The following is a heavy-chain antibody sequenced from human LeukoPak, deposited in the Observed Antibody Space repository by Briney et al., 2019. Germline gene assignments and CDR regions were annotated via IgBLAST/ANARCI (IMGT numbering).Heavy chain of an antibody. V-gene: IGHV4-59*08. CDR3: ARCPPMIPGAVSWFDP. CDR2: IYYSGST. D-gene: IGHD2-2*01. CDR1: GDSMSSYS. J-gene: IGHJ5*02. Sequence: SETLSLTCTVSGDSMSSYSWSWIRQPPGKGLEWIVYIYYSGSTNYNPSLKSRVTISGDTSKNQFSLKLSSVTAADTAVYYCARCPPMIPGAVSWFDPWGQGTLVTVSS.